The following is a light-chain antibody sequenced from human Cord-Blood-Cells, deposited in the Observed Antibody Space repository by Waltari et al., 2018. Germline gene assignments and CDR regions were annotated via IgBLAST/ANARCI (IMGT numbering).Light chain of an antibody. Sequence: DIQMTQSPSSLSASVGDRVTITCQASQDISNYLNRYQQKPGKAPKLLIYDASNLETGVPSRFIGSGSGTDFNFTISSLQPEDIATYYCQQYDNLPITFGQGTRLEIK. CDR1: QDISNY. CDR2: DAS. J-gene: IGKJ5*01. CDR3: QQYDNLPIT. V-gene: IGKV1-33*01.